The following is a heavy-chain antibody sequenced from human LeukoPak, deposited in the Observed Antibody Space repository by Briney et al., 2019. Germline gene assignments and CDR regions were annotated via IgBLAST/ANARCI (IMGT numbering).Heavy chain of an antibody. V-gene: IGHV4-31*03. D-gene: IGHD6-13*01. CDR1: GGSISSGGYY. CDR2: IYYSGST. Sequence: SQTLSLTCTVSGGSISSGGYYWSWIRQHPGKGLEWIGYIYYSGSTYYNPSLKSRVTISVDTSKNQFSLKLSSVTAADMAVYYCARAGSSWYYFDYWGQGTLVTVSS. J-gene: IGHJ4*02. CDR3: ARAGSSWYYFDY.